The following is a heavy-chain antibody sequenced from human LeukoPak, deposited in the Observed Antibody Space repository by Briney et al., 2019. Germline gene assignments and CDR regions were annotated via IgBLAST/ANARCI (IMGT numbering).Heavy chain of an antibody. CDR2: FDPEDGET. D-gene: IGHD2-2*01. J-gene: IGHJ5*02. CDR3: ATPGPAPINNWFET. CDR1: GHTLTELS. Sequence: ASVKVSCKVSGHTLTELSMHWVRQAPGKGLEWMGSFDPEDGETVYAQNFQGRVTLTKDTSIDTAYMELYILRSEDTAVYYCATPGPAPINNWFETWGQGTLVTVSS. V-gene: IGHV1-24*01.